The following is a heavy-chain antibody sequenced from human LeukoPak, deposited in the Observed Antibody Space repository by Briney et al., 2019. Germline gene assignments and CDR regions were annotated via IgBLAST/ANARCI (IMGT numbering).Heavy chain of an antibody. D-gene: IGHD4-17*01. CDR3: ARVYGDPKNNWFDP. CDR1: GGTFSSYA. V-gene: IGHV1-69*01. J-gene: IGHJ5*02. CDR2: IIPIFGTA. Sequence: GASVKVSCKASGGTFSSYAISWVRQAPGQGLEWMGGIIPIFGTANYAQKFQGRVTITADESTSTAYMELSSLRSEDTAVYYCARVYGDPKNNWFDPWGQGTLVTVSS.